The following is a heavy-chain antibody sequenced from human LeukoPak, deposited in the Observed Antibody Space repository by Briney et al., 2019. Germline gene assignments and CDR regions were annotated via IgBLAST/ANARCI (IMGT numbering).Heavy chain of an antibody. J-gene: IGHJ6*03. Sequence: GGSLTLSCAASGITFSSHAMSWVRQAPGKGLERVSLISGSGGHTYYGDSVKGRFTISRDNSTNRLYLQMNSLRPEDTAVYYCAKGGAASMRDGYNYYYYYMEVWGRGTTVTVSS. V-gene: IGHV3-23*01. CDR1: GITFSSHA. CDR2: ISGSGGHT. CDR3: AKGGAASMRDGYNYYYYYMEV. D-gene: IGHD5-24*01.